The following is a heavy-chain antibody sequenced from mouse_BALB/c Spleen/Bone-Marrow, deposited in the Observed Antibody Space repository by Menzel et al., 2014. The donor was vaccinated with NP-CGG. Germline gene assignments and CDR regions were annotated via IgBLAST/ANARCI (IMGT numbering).Heavy chain of an antibody. Sequence: EVKLMESGGGLVQPGGSLKLSCAASGFTFSNYGMSWVRQTPDKRLELVATSNSNGGSTYYPDSVKGRFTISRDTAKNTLYLQMSSLKSEETAMYYCVRGNYGNYVDYFDFWGQGTTLTVSS. D-gene: IGHD2-1*01. J-gene: IGHJ2*01. CDR2: SNSNGGST. CDR3: VRGNYGNYVDYFDF. CDR1: GFTFSNYG. V-gene: IGHV5-6-3*01.